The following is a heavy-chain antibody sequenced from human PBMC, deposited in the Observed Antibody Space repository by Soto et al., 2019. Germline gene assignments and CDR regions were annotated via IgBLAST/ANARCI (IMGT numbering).Heavy chain of an antibody. CDR1: GGTVSSYA. CDR2: IIPIFGTA. J-gene: IGHJ6*02. V-gene: IGHV1-69*13. D-gene: IGHD3-22*01. CDR3: ARKTKVDYYDSSGYRAPHYYYGMDV. Sequence: SLKVSCKASGGTVSSYAISWLRQAPGQGLEWMGGIIPIFGTANYAQKFQGRVTITADESTSTAYMELSSLRSEDTAVYYCARKTKVDYYDSSGYRAPHYYYGMDVWGQGTTVTV.